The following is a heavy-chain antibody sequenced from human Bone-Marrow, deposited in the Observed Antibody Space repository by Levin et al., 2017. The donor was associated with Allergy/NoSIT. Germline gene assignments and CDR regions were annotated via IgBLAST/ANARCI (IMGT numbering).Heavy chain of an antibody. CDR2: ISYDGSNK. CDR1: GFTFSSYG. D-gene: IGHD2-2*01. J-gene: IGHJ3*02. CDR3: AKSGCSSTSCHPTQGDDAFDS. V-gene: IGHV3-30*18. Sequence: GGSLRLSCAASGFTFSSYGMHWVRQAPGKGLEWVAVISYDGSNKYYADSVKGRFTISRDNSKNTLYLQMNSLRAEDTAVYYCAKSGCSSTSCHPTQGDDAFDSWGQGTMVTVSS.